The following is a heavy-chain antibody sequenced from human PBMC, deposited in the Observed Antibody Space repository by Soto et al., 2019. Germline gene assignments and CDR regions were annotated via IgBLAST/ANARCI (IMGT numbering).Heavy chain of an antibody. V-gene: IGHV1-69*13. CDR3: ARVDGGNPKGAFDI. D-gene: IGHD2-15*01. CDR2: IIPIFGTA. Sequence: ASVKVSCKASGGTFSSYAISWVRQAPGQGLEWMGGIIPIFGTANYAQKFQGRVTITADESTSTAYMELSSLRSEDTAVYYCARVDGGNPKGAFDIWGQGTMVNVSS. CDR1: GGTFSSYA. J-gene: IGHJ3*02.